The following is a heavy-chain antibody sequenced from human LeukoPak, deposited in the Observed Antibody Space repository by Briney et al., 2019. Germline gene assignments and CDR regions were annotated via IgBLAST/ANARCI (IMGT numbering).Heavy chain of an antibody. Sequence: ASVKVSCKASDYTFITYGIAWVRQAPGQGLGWMGWISPYNGNTNYAQKFQGRVTVITDTSTSTAYMELRSLRSDDTALYYCARVMHWDKPMARGRGMDVWGQGTTVTVSS. D-gene: IGHD5-18*01. CDR2: ISPYNGNT. CDR3: ARVMHWDKPMARGRGMDV. CDR1: DYTFITYG. J-gene: IGHJ6*02. V-gene: IGHV1-18*01.